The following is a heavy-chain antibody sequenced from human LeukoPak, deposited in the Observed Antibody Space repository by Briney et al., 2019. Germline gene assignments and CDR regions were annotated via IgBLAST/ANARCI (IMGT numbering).Heavy chain of an antibody. CDR3: TTDLFGAIAPN. CDR1: GFTFSNAW. V-gene: IGHV3-15*01. CDR2: IKSKYDGETI. Sequence: GGSLRLSCAASGFTFSNAWMTWVRQAPGKGLEWVGRIKSKYDGETIDYAAPVKGRFTISRDDSKNTLYLQMNSLKTEDTAVYYCTTDLFGAIAPNWGQGTLVTVSS. D-gene: IGHD3-16*02. J-gene: IGHJ4*02.